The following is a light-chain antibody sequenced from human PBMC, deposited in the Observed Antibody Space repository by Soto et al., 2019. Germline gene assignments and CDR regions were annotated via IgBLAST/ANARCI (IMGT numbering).Light chain of an antibody. CDR1: QSVSSN. Sequence: EIVMTQSPATLSVSPGERATLSCRASQSVSSNLAWYQQKPGQAPRLLIYGASTRATGIPDRFSGSGFGTHFTLTISSLEPDDFATYYCQQYNSYWTFGQGTKVDI. CDR3: QQYNSYWT. J-gene: IGKJ1*01. V-gene: IGKV3-15*01. CDR2: GAS.